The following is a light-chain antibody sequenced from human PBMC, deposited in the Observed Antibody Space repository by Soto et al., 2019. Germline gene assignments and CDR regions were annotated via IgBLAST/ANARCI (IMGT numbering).Light chain of an antibody. J-gene: IGKJ1*01. CDR1: PAIASF. Sequence: IQLTQSPSSLSASVGDRVTITCRASPAIASFLAWYQQKPGTAPKLLIYCASTLQSGVPSRFSGSRSGTDYTLTIASLQPEDCATYYCQQLNGSPWTFGQGTKVEIK. CDR3: QQLNGSPWT. CDR2: CAS. V-gene: IGKV1-9*01.